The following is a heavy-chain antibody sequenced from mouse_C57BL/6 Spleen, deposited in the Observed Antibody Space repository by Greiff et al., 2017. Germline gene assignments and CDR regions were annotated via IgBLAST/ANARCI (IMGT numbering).Heavy chain of an antibody. CDR3: ARSNYGNHWYVDV. CDR1: GYTFTSYW. J-gene: IGHJ1*03. V-gene: IGHV1-7*01. Sequence: VKLVESGAELAKPGASVKLSCKASGYTFTSYWMHWVKQRPGQGLEWIGYINPSSGYTKYNQKFKDKATLTADKSSSTAYMQLSSLTYEDSAVYYCARSNYGNHWYVDVWGTGTTVTVSS. D-gene: IGHD2-1*01. CDR2: INPSSGYT.